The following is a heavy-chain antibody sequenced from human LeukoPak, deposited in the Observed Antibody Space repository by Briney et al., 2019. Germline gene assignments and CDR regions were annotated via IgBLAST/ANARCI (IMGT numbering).Heavy chain of an antibody. CDR2: ISGSGGST. D-gene: IGHD3-10*01. V-gene: IGHV3-23*01. CDR3: APRGYGSGSYPAFDY. CDR1: GFTFSSYG. J-gene: IGHJ4*02. Sequence: GGSLRLSCAASGFTFSSYGMSWVRQAPGKGLEWVSAISGSGGSTYYADSVKGRFTISRDNSKNTLYLQMNSLRAEDTAVYYCAPRGYGSGSYPAFDYWGQGTLVTVSS.